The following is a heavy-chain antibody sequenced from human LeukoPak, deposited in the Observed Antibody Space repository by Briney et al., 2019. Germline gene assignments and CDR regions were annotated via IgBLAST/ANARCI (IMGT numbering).Heavy chain of an antibody. J-gene: IGHJ1*01. CDR3: ARGGYYDSSGYWYAEYFQH. CDR2: INSDGSST. CDR1: GFTFSSYW. D-gene: IGHD3-22*01. Sequence: GGSLRLSCAASGFTFSSYWMHWVRQAPGKGLVWVSRINSDGSSTSYADSVKGRFTISRDNAKNTLYLQMNSLRAEDTAVYYCARGGYYDSSGYWYAEYFQHWGQGTLVTVSS. V-gene: IGHV3-74*01.